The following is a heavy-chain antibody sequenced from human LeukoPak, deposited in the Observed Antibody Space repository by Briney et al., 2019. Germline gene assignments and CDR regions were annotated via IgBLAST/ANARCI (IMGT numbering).Heavy chain of an antibody. CDR3: ARDLREPDYYYDSSGPYWFDP. D-gene: IGHD3-22*01. J-gene: IGHJ5*02. Sequence: GGSLRLSCAASGFTFSRYLMHWVRQAPGKGLGWVSRINRDGGSTTYAESVKGRFTISRDNAKNSLYLQMNSLRAEDTAVYYCARDLREPDYYYDSSGPYWFDPWGQGTLVTVSS. CDR1: GFTFSRYL. V-gene: IGHV3-74*01. CDR2: INRDGGST.